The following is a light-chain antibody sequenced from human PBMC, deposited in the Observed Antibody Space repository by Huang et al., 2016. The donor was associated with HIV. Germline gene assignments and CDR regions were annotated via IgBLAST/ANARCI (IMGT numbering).Light chain of an antibody. CDR1: HNIINF. CDR2: AAS. J-gene: IGKJ2*01. Sequence: DVELTQSPSSLSASVGDRITITCRASHNIINFLNWYQQIPGEAPRLLIYAASNLQSGVPSRFTGSGSGTDFALTSSSLRPEDFVTYYCQQSHTLPHTFGQGTKLEI. V-gene: IGKV1-39*01. CDR3: QQSHTLPHT.